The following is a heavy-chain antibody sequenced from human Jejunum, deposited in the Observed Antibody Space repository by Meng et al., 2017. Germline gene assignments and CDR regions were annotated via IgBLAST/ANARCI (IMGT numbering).Heavy chain of an antibody. Sequence: QVQLQPSGPGLVKPSQTLSLPCATSGDSVSSNSAAWNWIRQSPSRGLEWLGRTYYRSKYYNDYALSVKSRITINPDTSKNQFSLQLNSVTPEDTAIYYCARDWGDVRGGFDFWGQGTLVTVSS. CDR2: TYYRSKYYN. CDR1: GDSVSSNSAA. CDR3: ARDWGDVRGGFDF. D-gene: IGHD3-10*02. V-gene: IGHV6-1*01. J-gene: IGHJ4*02.